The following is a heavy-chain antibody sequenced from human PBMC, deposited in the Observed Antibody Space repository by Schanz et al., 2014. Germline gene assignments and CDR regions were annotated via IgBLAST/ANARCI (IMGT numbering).Heavy chain of an antibody. Sequence: EVQLVESGGGLIQPGGSLRLSCAVSGFTVSTNYMSWVRQAPGKGLEWVSSLYIGGGSTRYADSVKGRFIISRDSSKNTLLLQMNSLRADDAAVYFCARDEGRDGYNLALDVWGQGTLVTVSS. J-gene: IGHJ3*01. D-gene: IGHD5-12*01. CDR1: GFTVSTNY. V-gene: IGHV3-53*01. CDR3: ARDEGRDGYNLALDV. CDR2: LYIGGGST.